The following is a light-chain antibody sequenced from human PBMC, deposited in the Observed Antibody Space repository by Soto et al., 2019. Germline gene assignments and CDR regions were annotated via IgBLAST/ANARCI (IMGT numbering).Light chain of an antibody. J-gene: IGKJ1*01. V-gene: IGKV1-5*03. Sequence: DIQMTQSPSSLSASVLERFTITCRASQTISSWLACYQQKPGKAPKLLIYKASTVKSGVPSRFSGSGSGTEFTLTISSLQPDDFANYYCQQYNSYSTFGQGTKVDIK. CDR3: QQYNSYST. CDR1: QTISSW. CDR2: KAS.